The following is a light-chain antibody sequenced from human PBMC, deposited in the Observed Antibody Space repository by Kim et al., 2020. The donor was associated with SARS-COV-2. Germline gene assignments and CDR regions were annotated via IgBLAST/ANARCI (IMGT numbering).Light chain of an antibody. V-gene: IGKV3-15*01. Sequence: VYPGERVTLSCRASQTFSKNLAWYQQKPGQAPRLLIYDVSTRATGVPARFSGSGSEAEFTLTISSLQSEDLAVYYCLQYNNWVFTFGPGTKVDIK. CDR2: DVS. CDR3: LQYNNWVFT. CDR1: QTFSKN. J-gene: IGKJ3*01.